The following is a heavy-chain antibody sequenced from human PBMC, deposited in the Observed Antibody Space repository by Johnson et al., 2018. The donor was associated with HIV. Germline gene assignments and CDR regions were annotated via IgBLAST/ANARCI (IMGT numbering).Heavy chain of an antibody. D-gene: IGHD3-10*01. Sequence: MQLLESGGGVVQPGRSLRLSCAASGFTFSSYAMHWVRQAPGKGLEWVSYISSSGSTIYYADSVKGRFTISRDNAKNSLYLQMNSLRAEDTAVYYCARDGEDLQIAFDIWGQGTMVTVSS. CDR3: ARDGEDLQIAFDI. CDR1: GFTFSSYA. V-gene: IGHV3-48*04. CDR2: ISSSGSTI. J-gene: IGHJ3*02.